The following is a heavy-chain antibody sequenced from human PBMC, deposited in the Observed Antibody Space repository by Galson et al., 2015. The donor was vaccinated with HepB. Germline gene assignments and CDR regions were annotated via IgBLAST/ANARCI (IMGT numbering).Heavy chain of an antibody. CDR2: INPNSGGT. D-gene: IGHD6-13*01. V-gene: IGHV1-2*06. J-gene: IGHJ4*02. CDR3: ARASYPYSSMLSSPHY. CDR1: GYTFTGYY. Sequence: SVKVSCKASGYTFTGYYMHWVRQAPGQGLEWMGRINPNSGGTNYAQKFQGRVTMTRDTSISTAYMELSRLRSDDTAVYYCARASYPYSSMLSSPHYWGQGTLVTVSS.